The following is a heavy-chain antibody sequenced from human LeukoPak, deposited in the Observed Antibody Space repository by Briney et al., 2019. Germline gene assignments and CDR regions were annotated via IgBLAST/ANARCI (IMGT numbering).Heavy chain of an antibody. CDR3: AKDIAAAGTLIAY. CDR2: ISYDGSNE. CDR1: GFTFSSYD. D-gene: IGHD6-13*01. V-gene: IGHV3-30*18. J-gene: IGHJ4*02. Sequence: GMSLRLSCAASGFTFSSYDMHWVRQAPGKGLEWVAVISYDGSNEYYADSVKGRFTISRDNSKNTLYLQMNSLRAEDTAVYYCAKDIAAAGTLIAYWGQGTLVTVSS.